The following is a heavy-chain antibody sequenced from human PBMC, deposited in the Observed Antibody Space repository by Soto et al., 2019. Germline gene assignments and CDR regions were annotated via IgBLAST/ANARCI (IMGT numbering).Heavy chain of an antibody. CDR3: ARGGGVGVAGSAAFDM. CDR2: INPATGAA. Sequence: QLHLVQSGAVVKKPGASVTVSCSASGYPVTAYYMHWVRQAPGRGLEWMGGINPATGAAKYTQTFQGRVTMTRDTSTSTGFRELSGLTSEDTALFYCARGGGVGVAGSAAFDMWGQGTLVTVSS. V-gene: IGHV1-2*02. CDR1: GYPVTAYY. J-gene: IGHJ3*02. D-gene: IGHD3-3*01.